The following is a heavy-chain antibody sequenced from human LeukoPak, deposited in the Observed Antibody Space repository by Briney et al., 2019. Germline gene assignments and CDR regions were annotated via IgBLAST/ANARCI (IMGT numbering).Heavy chain of an antibody. CDR3: ARGLRFLERLLPHWFDP. CDR1: GGSISSSSYY. D-gene: IGHD3-3*01. J-gene: IGHJ5*02. V-gene: IGHV4-39*07. CDR2: IYYSGST. Sequence: SETLSLTCTVSGGSISSSSYYWGWIRQPPGKGLEWIGSIYYSGSTYYNPSLKSRVTISVDTSKNQFSLKLSSVTAADTAVYYCARGLRFLERLLPHWFDPWGQGTLVIVSS.